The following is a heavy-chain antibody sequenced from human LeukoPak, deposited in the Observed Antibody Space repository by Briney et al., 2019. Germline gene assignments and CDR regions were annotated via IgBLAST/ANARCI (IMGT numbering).Heavy chain of an antibody. CDR2: IGSSGTTI. D-gene: IGHD1-26*01. V-gene: IGHV3-48*03. CDR1: RFTFSSYE. J-gene: IGHJ4*02. CDR3: TRDTSAKPRGYFDY. Sequence: PGGSLRLSCSASRFTFSSYEMNWVRQAPGKGLEWVSYIGSSGTTIYYADSVKGRFTISRDNAKNSLYLQMNSLRADDTALYYCTRDTSAKPRGYFDYWGQGTLVTVSS.